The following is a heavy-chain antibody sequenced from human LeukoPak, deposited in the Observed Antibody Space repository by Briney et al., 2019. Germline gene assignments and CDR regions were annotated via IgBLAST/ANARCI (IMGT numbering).Heavy chain of an antibody. CDR3: ARAKKNTVTSGRFNWFDP. CDR2: INHSGST. CDR1: GGSFSGYY. Sequence: SETLSLTCAVYGGSFSGYYWSWIRQPPGKGLEWIGEINHSGSTNYNPSLKSRVTISVDTSKNQFSLKLSSVTAADTAVYYCARAKKNTVTSGRFNWFDPWGQGTLVTVSS. J-gene: IGHJ5*02. D-gene: IGHD4-17*01. V-gene: IGHV4-34*01.